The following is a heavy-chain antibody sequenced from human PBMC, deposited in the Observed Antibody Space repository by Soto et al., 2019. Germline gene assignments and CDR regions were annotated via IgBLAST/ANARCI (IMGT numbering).Heavy chain of an antibody. Sequence: LXLSCAASGFTFSIYWMDWVRQAPGKGLEWVANINQDGSEKHYVDSVKGRFTISRDNAKNSLYLQMSSLTAEDSALYYCSPSLDYWGQGPLVTVSS. CDR1: GFTFSIYW. J-gene: IGHJ4*02. CDR2: INQDGSEK. CDR3: SPSLDY. V-gene: IGHV3-7*01.